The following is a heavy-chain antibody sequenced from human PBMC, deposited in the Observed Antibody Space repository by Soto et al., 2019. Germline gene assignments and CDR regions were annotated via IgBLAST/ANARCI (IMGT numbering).Heavy chain of an antibody. CDR3: ARVASDYINSVDH. CDR2: IGGSGGNR. D-gene: IGHD4-4*01. CDR1: GFTFNAYA. V-gene: IGHV3-23*01. Sequence: EVQLLESGGDLVQPGGSLRLSCAASGFTFNAYAMTGVRQAPGKGLEWVSAIGGSGGNRYYAASVKGRFTISRDNSKDTVDLQMNSLRVEDTAVYYCARVASDYINSVDHWGQGILVTVSS. J-gene: IGHJ4*02.